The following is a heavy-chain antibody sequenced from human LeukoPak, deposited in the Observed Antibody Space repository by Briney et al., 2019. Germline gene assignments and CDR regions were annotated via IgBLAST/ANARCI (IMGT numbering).Heavy chain of an antibody. D-gene: IGHD6-19*01. J-gene: IGHJ5*02. CDR3: ARGRTVAAANWFDP. Sequence: SSETLSLTCAVYGGSFSGYYWSWIRQPPGKGLEWIGEINHSGSTNYNPSLKSRVTISVDTSKNQFSLKLSSVTAADTAVYYCARGRTVAAANWFDPWGQGTLVTVSS. CDR2: INHSGST. CDR1: GGSFSGYY. V-gene: IGHV4-34*01.